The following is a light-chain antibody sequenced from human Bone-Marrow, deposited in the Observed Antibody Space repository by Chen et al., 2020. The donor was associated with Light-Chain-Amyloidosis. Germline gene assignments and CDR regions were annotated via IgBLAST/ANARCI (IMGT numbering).Light chain of an antibody. CDR3: SSYTITNTLV. V-gene: IGLV2-14*01. CDR2: EVT. CDR1: SSDVGGDNH. J-gene: IGLJ1*01. Sequence: QSALTQPASVSGPPGQSITISCTGTSSDVGGDNHVSWYQQHPDKAPKRMIYEVTNRPSWVPDRFSGSKSDNTASLTISGRQTEDEADYFCSSYTITNTLVFGSGTRVTVL.